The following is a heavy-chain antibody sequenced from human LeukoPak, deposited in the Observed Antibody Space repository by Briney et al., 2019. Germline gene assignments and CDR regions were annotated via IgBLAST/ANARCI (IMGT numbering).Heavy chain of an antibody. CDR1: GFTFSRHG. CDR3: GRDSRSILIDV. D-gene: IGHD3-3*01. V-gene: IGHV3-33*01. J-gene: IGHJ4*02. CDR2: IWYDGSNT. Sequence: GGSLRLSCAASGFTFSRHGMHWVRQAPGRGLEWVAVIWYDGSNTYYVDSVKGRFTISRDNSKNTLYLQMNSLRVEDTAVYYCGRDSRSILIDVWGQGTPVTISS.